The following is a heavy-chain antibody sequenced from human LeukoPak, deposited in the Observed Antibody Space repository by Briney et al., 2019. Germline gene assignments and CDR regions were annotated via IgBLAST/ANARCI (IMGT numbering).Heavy chain of an antibody. V-gene: IGHV4-30-4*08. J-gene: IGHJ4*02. CDR2: IYYSGST. CDR1: GGSISSGDYY. D-gene: IGHD3-3*01. Sequence: SETLSLTCTVSGGSISSGDYYWSWIRQPPGKGLEWIGYIYYSGSTYYNPSLKSRVTISVDTSKNQFSLKLSSVTAADTAVYYCARGLSYDFWSGYYTGRDWGCFDYWGQGTLVTISS. CDR3: ARGLSYDFWSGYYTGRDWGCFDY.